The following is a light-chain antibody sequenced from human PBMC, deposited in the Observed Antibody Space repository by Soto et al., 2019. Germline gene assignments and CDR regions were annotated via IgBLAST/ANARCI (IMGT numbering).Light chain of an antibody. CDR2: DAS. J-gene: IGKJ2*02. Sequence: EIVLTQSPATLSLSPGERATLSCRASQSVSSYLAWYQQKPGQAPRLLIYDASNRATGIPARFSGSGSVTDFTLTISSLEPEDFAVYYCQQRSNWPPWTFGKGTKLEIK. CDR3: QQRSNWPPWT. CDR1: QSVSSY. V-gene: IGKV3-11*01.